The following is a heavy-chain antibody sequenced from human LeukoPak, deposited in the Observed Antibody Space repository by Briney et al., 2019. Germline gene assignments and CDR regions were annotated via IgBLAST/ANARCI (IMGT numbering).Heavy chain of an antibody. Sequence: GASVKVSCKASGYTFTSYGISWVRQAPGQGLEWMGWISAYNGNTNYAQKLQGRVSMTTDTPTSTAYMELRSLRSDDTAVYYCAQTKTPMVMQYPDAFDIWGQGTMVIVSS. J-gene: IGHJ3*02. V-gene: IGHV1-18*01. CDR2: ISAYNGNT. D-gene: IGHD5-18*01. CDR1: GYTFTSYG. CDR3: AQTKTPMVMQYPDAFDI.